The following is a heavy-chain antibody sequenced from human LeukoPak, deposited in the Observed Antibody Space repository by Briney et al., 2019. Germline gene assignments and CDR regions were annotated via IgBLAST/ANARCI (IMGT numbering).Heavy chain of an antibody. Sequence: PGGSPRLSCAASGFTFSSYAMSWVRQAPGKGLEWVSAISGSGGSTYYADSVKGRFTISRDNSKNTLYLQMNSLRAEDTAVYYCAKEGDYYGSGSSAEYFQHWGQGTLVTVSS. J-gene: IGHJ1*01. CDR3: AKEGDYYGSGSSAEYFQH. V-gene: IGHV3-23*01. CDR2: ISGSGGST. CDR1: GFTFSSYA. D-gene: IGHD3-10*01.